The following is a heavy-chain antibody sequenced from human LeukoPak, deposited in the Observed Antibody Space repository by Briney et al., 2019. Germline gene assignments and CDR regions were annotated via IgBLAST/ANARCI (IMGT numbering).Heavy chain of an antibody. D-gene: IGHD1-26*01. CDR2: ISGIGDTT. V-gene: IGHV3-23*01. CDR3: AKRVVVGATSPYSDFQH. J-gene: IGHJ1*01. Sequence: GGSLRLSCAASGFIFSSYAMGWVRQAPGKGLEWVSAISGIGDTTHYADSMKGRFTISRDNSKNTLFLQMDSLRGEDTAVYYCAKRVVVGATSPYSDFQHWGQGTLVTVSS. CDR1: GFIFSSYA.